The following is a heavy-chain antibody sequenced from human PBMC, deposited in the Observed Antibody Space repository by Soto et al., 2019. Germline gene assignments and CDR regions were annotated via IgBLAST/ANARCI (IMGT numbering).Heavy chain of an antibody. CDR1: GFTFSSYA. V-gene: IGHV3-30-3*01. Sequence: GGSLRLSCAASGFTFSSYAMHWVRQAPGKGLEWVAVISYDGSNKYYADSVKGRFTISRDNSKNTLYLQMNSLRAEDTAVYYCARSLRIQDYYGMDVWGQGTTVTVSS. CDR2: ISYDGSNK. D-gene: IGHD5-18*01. J-gene: IGHJ6*02. CDR3: ARSLRIQDYYGMDV.